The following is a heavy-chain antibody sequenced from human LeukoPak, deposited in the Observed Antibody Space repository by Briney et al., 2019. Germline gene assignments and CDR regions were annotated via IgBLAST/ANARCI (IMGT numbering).Heavy chain of an antibody. D-gene: IGHD4-23*01. Sequence: ASVKVSCKVSGYTLTELSMHWVRQAPGKGLEWMGGFDPEDGETIYAQKFQGRVTMTEDTSTDTAYMELSSLRSEDTAVYYCVGDYGGSPHLSMDVWGQGTTVTVSS. J-gene: IGHJ6*02. CDR3: VGDYGGSPHLSMDV. V-gene: IGHV1-24*01. CDR1: GYTLTELS. CDR2: FDPEDGET.